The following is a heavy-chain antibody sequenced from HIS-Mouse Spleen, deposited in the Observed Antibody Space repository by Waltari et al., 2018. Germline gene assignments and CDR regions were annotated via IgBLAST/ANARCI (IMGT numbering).Heavy chain of an antibody. Sequence: QLQLQESGPGLVKPSETLSLTCTVSGVSISSISYYWGWSRQPPGKGLEWIGSIYYSGSTYYNPSLKSRVTISVDTSKNQFSLKLSSVTAADTAVYYCAREIPYSSSWYDWYFDLWGRGTLVTVSS. D-gene: IGHD6-13*01. CDR3: AREIPYSSSWYDWYFDL. CDR1: GVSISSISYY. V-gene: IGHV4-39*07. CDR2: IYYSGST. J-gene: IGHJ2*01.